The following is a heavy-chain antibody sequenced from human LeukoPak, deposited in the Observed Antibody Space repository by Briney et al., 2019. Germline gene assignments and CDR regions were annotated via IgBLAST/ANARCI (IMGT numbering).Heavy chain of an antibody. CDR2: ISYDGSNK. CDR1: GFTFSSYG. CDR3: AKYSYGSDSYYFDY. V-gene: IGHV3-30*18. J-gene: IGHJ4*02. Sequence: PGGSLRLSCAASGFTFSSYGMHWVRQAPGKGLEWVAVISYDGSNKYYADSVKGRFTISRDNSKNTLYLQMNSLRAEDTAVYYCAKYSYGSDSYYFDYWGQGTLVTVSS. D-gene: IGHD5-18*01.